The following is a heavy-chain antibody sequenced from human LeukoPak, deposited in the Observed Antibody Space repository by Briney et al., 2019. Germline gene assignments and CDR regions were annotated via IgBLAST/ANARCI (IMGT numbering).Heavy chain of an antibody. V-gene: IGHV4-39*01. Sequence: SETLSLTCIVSGASIRRDTCYWGWIRQPPGKGLEWIGNYHNGNSYYNPSLKSRVTISEDTSGNQFSLRVTSVTAADTAVYYCARLWDSTGLYFNYYMDDWGEGTTVTVSS. J-gene: IGHJ6*03. CDR1: GASIRRDTCY. D-gene: IGHD6-25*01. CDR3: ARLWDSTGLYFNYYMDD. CDR2: YHNGNS.